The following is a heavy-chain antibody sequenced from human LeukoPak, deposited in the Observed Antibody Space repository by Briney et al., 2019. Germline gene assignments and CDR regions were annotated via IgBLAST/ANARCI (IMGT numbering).Heavy chain of an antibody. Sequence: GGSLRLSCAASGFTFSSYGMTWVRQVPGKGLEWVSVVSGSGGSTYYADSVKGRFTISRDNSKNTLYLQMDRLRAEDTAIYYCAREVGAFDYWGQGTLVTVSS. D-gene: IGHD1-26*01. J-gene: IGHJ4*02. CDR1: GFTFSSYG. CDR2: VSGSGGST. V-gene: IGHV3-23*01. CDR3: AREVGAFDY.